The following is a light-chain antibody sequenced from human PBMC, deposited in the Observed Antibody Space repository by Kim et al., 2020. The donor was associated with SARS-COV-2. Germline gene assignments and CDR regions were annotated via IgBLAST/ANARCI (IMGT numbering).Light chain of an antibody. Sequence: SQGEMAHHSCRARQSVRRGYLAWYQQKPGQAPRLLMYDASTRATGIPDRFSGSGSGTDFTLTISRLEPEDFAVYYCQQYTGSPITFGQGTRLEIK. CDR3: QQYTGSPIT. CDR1: QSVRRGY. J-gene: IGKJ5*01. CDR2: DAS. V-gene: IGKV3-20*01.